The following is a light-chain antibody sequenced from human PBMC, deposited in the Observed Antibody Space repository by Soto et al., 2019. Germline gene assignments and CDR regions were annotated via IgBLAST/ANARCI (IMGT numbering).Light chain of an antibody. CDR2: GAS. V-gene: IGKV3-20*01. Sequence: EIVLTQSPGTLSLSPGARATISCRASHSVSSSYLAWYQQTPGQAPRLLIYGASSRATGISDRFSGSGSGTDFTITISRLELEDFGVYYCQQYGRSPRTFGQGAKLEIK. CDR1: HSVSSSY. CDR3: QQYGRSPRT. J-gene: IGKJ1*01.